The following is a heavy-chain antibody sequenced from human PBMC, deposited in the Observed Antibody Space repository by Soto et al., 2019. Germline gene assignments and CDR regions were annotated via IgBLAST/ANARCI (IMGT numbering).Heavy chain of an antibody. D-gene: IGHD5-12*01. Sequence: GGSLRLSCAASGFTFSSYAMSWVRQAPGKGLEWVSAISGSGGSTYYANSVKGRVTISRDNSKNTLYLQMNSLRAEDTAVYYCAKDREGVAIKQYYYYYGMDVWGQGTTVTVSS. J-gene: IGHJ6*02. CDR3: AKDREGVAIKQYYYYYGMDV. CDR2: ISGSGGST. CDR1: GFTFSSYA. V-gene: IGHV3-23*01.